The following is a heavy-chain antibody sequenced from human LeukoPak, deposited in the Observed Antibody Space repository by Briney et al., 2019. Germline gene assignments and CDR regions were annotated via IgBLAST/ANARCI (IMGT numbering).Heavy chain of an antibody. CDR1: GFTFSNYG. Sequence: GGSLRLSCAASGFTFSNYGMHWVRQAPGKGLEWVAVISKDGSDKYYGDSVKGRFTISRDNSKNTLFLQMNSLRAEDTAVYYCARVPYYDSSGYYLAGYFDYWGQGTLVTVSS. V-gene: IGHV3-30*03. J-gene: IGHJ4*02. CDR3: ARVPYYDSSGYYLAGYFDY. CDR2: ISKDGSDK. D-gene: IGHD3-22*01.